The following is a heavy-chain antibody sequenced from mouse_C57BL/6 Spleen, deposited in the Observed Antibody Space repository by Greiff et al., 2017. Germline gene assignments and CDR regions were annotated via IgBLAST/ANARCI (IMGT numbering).Heavy chain of an antibody. D-gene: IGHD1-1*01. Sequence: QVQLQQSGTELVKPGASVKLSCKASGYTFTSYWMHWVKQRPGQGLEWIGNINPSYGGTNYNEKFKSKATLTVDKSSSTAYMQLSSLTSEDSAVYYCARADYYGGKGFAYWGQGTLVTVSA. CDR3: ARADYYGGKGFAY. CDR2: INPSYGGT. V-gene: IGHV1-53*01. J-gene: IGHJ3*01. CDR1: GYTFTSYW.